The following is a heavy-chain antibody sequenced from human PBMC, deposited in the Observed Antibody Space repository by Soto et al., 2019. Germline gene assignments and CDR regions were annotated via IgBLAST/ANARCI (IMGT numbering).Heavy chain of an antibody. CDR1: GGSVSSGSYY. CDR3: AREAYGDYFDY. V-gene: IGHV4-61*01. J-gene: IGHJ4*02. CDR2: IYYSGST. D-gene: IGHD4-17*01. Sequence: SETLSLTCTVSGGSVSSGSYYWSWIRQPPGKGLEWIGYIYYSGSTNYNPSLKSRVTISVDTSKNQFSLKLSSVTAADTAVYYCAREAYGDYFDYWGQGTLVTVSS.